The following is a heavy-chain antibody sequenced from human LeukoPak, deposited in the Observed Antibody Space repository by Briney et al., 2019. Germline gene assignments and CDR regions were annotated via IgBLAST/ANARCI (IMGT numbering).Heavy chain of an antibody. J-gene: IGHJ4*02. Sequence: PGGSLRLSCAASGFTVSSYSMNWVRQAPGEGLEWVSYISSSSSTIYYADSVKGRFTISRDNAKNSLYLQMSSLRDEDTAVYYCARAFGLTDYWGQGTLVTVSS. CDR3: ARAFGLTDY. CDR1: GFTVSSYS. CDR2: ISSSSSTI. D-gene: IGHD3/OR15-3a*01. V-gene: IGHV3-48*02.